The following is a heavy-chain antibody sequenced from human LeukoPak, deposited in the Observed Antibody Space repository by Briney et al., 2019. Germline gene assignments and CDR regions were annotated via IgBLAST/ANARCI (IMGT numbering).Heavy chain of an antibody. CDR1: GGSISSRDW. D-gene: IGHD3-22*01. CDR2: INHSGST. CDR3: ARHRFKYYFESSGYHYGHEGFDY. Sequence: NPSETLSLTCAVSGGSISSRDWWSWIRQPPGKGLEWIGEINHSGSTNYNPSLKSRVTISVDTSKNQFSLKLSSVTAADTAVYYCARHRFKYYFESSGYHYGHEGFDYWGQGTLVTVSS. J-gene: IGHJ4*02. V-gene: IGHV4-4*02.